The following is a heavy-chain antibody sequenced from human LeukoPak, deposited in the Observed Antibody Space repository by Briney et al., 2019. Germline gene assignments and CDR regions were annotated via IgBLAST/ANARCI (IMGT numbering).Heavy chain of an antibody. Sequence: KPSETLSLTCAVYGGSFRDYYWSWIRQPPGKGLEWIGEINHSGSTNYNPSLKSRVTISVDTSKNQFSLKLSSVTAADTAVYYCARVESSWYIEKWGQGTLVTVSS. CDR3: ARVESSWYIEK. V-gene: IGHV4-34*01. CDR1: GGSFRDYY. D-gene: IGHD6-13*01. J-gene: IGHJ4*02. CDR2: INHSGST.